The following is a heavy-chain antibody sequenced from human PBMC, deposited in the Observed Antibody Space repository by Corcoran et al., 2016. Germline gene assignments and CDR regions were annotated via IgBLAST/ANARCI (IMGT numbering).Heavy chain of an antibody. CDR3: ARGVTGGWFDP. V-gene: IGHV1-46*01. J-gene: IGHJ5*02. CDR1: GYTFTSYY. CDR2: INPSGGST. Sequence: QVQLVQSGAEVKKPGASVKVSCKASGYTFTSYYMHWVRQAPGQGLEWRGIINPSGGSTSYEQKFQGRVTMTRDTSTSTVYMELRSLRSEDRAVYYCARGVTGGWFDPWGQGTLVTVSS. D-gene: IGHD3-16*01.